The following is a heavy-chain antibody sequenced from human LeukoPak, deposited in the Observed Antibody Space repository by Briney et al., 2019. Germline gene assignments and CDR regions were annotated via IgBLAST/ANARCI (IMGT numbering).Heavy chain of an antibody. Sequence: GESLKISCKGSGYSFTSYWIGWVRQMPGKGLEWMGIIYPGDSDTRYSPSFQGQVTISADKSISTAYLQWSSLKASDTAMYYCARPRGARHNYYYYGMDVWGQGTMVTVSS. CDR3: ARPRGARHNYYYYGMDV. J-gene: IGHJ6*02. CDR2: IYPGDSDT. CDR1: GYSFTSYW. V-gene: IGHV5-51*01. D-gene: IGHD1-26*01.